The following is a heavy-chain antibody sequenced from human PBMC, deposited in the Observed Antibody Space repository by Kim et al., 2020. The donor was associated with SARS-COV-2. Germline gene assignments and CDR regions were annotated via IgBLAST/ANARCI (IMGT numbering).Heavy chain of an antibody. CDR2: ISSSSSYI. J-gene: IGHJ1*01. D-gene: IGHD1-26*01. CDR1: GFTFSSYS. V-gene: IGHV3-21*01. CDR3: ARDPPSWVGAVLAEYFQH. Sequence: GGSLRLSCAASGFTFSSYSMNWVRQAPGKGLEWVSSISSSSSYIYYADSVKGRFTISRDNAKNSLYLQMNSLRAEDTAVYYCARDPPSWVGAVLAEYFQHWGQGTLVTVSS.